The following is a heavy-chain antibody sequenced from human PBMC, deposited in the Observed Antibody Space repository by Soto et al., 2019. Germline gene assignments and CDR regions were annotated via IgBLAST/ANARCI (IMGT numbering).Heavy chain of an antibody. J-gene: IGHJ6*02. Sequence: GASVKVSCKASGYTFTGYYMHWVRQAPGQGLEWMGWINPNSGGTNYAQKFQGRVTMTRDTSISTAYMELSRLRSDDTAVYYCARETKTGSYYYYYGMDVWGQVTTVTVSS. CDR1: GYTFTGYY. V-gene: IGHV1-2*02. CDR2: INPNSGGT. CDR3: ARETKTGSYYYYYGMDV. D-gene: IGHD3-10*01.